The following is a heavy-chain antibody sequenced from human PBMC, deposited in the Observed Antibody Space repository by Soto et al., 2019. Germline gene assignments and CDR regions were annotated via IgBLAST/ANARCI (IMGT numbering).Heavy chain of an antibody. CDR1: GGSFSGYY. CDR2: INHSGST. CDR3: ARGRRTAVTIDY. Sequence: SETLSLTCAVYGGSFSGYYWSWIRQPPGKGLEWIGEINHSGSTNYNPSLKSRVTISVDTSRNQFSLKLSSVTAADTAVYYCARGRRTAVTIDYWGQGTLITVSS. D-gene: IGHD4-17*01. J-gene: IGHJ4*02. V-gene: IGHV4-34*01.